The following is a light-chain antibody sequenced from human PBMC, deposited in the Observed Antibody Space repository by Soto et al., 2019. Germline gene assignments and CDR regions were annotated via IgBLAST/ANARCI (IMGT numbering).Light chain of an antibody. J-gene: IGLJ2*01. CDR2: NDN. CDR1: SSNLGSNT. CDR3: AAWDDSLNGHVV. Sequence: QAVVTQPPSASGTPGQRVTISCSGSSSNLGSNTVNWYQQITGTAPKLLIYNDNQRPSGVPDRFSGSKSGTSGSLAISGLQSEDEGDYYCAAWDDSLNGHVVFGGGTKLTVL. V-gene: IGLV1-44*01.